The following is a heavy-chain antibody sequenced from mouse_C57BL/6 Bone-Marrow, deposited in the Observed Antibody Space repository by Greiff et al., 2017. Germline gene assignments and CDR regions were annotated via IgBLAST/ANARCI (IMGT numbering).Heavy chain of an antibody. CDR2: IDTEDGDT. CDR1: GFNIQDYY. V-gene: IGHV14-1*01. D-gene: IGHD2-4*01. J-gene: IGHJ3*01. CDR3: TSYDYDGFAY. Sequence: VQLQQSGAELVRPGASVKLSCTASGFNIQDYYMHWVKQRPEQGLEWIGRIDTEDGDTEYAPKFQGKATMTADTSSNTAYLQLSSLTSEDTAVYYCTSYDYDGFAYWGQGTLVTVSA.